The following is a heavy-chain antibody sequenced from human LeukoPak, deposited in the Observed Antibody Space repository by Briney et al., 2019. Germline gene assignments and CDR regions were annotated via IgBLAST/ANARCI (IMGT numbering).Heavy chain of an antibody. V-gene: IGHV1-69*01. J-gene: IGHJ3*02. CDR1: GGTFSSYA. Sequence: SVKVSCKASGGTFSSYAISWVRQAPGQGLEWMGGIIPIFGTANYAQKFQGRVTITADESTSTAYMELSSLRSEDTAVYYCARVPPSYDILTAGAFDIWGQGTMVTVSS. D-gene: IGHD3-9*01. CDR3: ARVPPSYDILTAGAFDI. CDR2: IIPIFGTA.